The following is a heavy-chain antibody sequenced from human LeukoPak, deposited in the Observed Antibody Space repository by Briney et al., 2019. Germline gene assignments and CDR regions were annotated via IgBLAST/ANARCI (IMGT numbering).Heavy chain of an antibody. CDR1: GFTFSSYG. D-gene: IGHD3-10*01. CDR2: IRYDGSNK. J-gene: IGHJ4*02. V-gene: IGHV3-30*02. Sequence: GGSLRLSCAASGFTFSSYGMHWVRQAPGKGLEWVAFIRYDGSNKYYADSVKGRFTISRDNSKNTLYLQMNSLRAEDTAVYYCAGGEGFGDPFDYWGQGTLVTVSS. CDR3: AGGEGFGDPFDY.